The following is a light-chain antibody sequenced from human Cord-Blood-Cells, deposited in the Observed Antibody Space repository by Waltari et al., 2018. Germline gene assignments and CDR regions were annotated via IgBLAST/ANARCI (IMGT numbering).Light chain of an antibody. CDR1: ISDVGGYNY. CDR2: DVS. J-gene: IGLJ3*02. CDR3: SSYTSSSTWV. V-gene: IGLV2-14*01. Sequence: QSALTQPASVSGSPVQSITISCTGPISDVGGYNYFSWYHPHPGKPPTLMIYDVSKRPSGVSNRFSGSKSGNTASLTISGLQAEDEADYYCSSYTSSSTWVFGGGTKLTVL.